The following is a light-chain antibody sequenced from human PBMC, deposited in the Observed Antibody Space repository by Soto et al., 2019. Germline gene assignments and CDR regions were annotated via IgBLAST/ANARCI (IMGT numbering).Light chain of an antibody. CDR1: QSISRW. V-gene: IGKV1-5*03. Sequence: DIQMTQSPSTLSASVGDRVTITCRASQSISRWLAWYQQKPGKVPKLLIYKASNLESEVPSRFSGSGSGTEFSLPISSLQPDDFATYYCQEFNTWTFGQGTKVEIK. CDR3: QEFNTWT. J-gene: IGKJ1*01. CDR2: KAS.